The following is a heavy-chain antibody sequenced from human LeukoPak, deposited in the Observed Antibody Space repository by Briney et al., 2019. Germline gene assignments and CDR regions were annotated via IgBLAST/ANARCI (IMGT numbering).Heavy chain of an antibody. CDR3: ARGFCSSTNCYQGPFDF. CDR1: RFTFSSAW. D-gene: IGHD2-2*01. J-gene: IGHJ4*02. V-gene: IGHV3-15*01. CDR2: IKNKTNGGTT. Sequence: GGSLRLSCAASRFTFSSAWMTWVRQAPGKGLEWVGHIKNKTNGGTTDYAAPVKGRFIISRDDSKNTLYLQMNSLRTEDTAVYYCARGFCSSTNCYQGPFDFWGQGTLVTVSS.